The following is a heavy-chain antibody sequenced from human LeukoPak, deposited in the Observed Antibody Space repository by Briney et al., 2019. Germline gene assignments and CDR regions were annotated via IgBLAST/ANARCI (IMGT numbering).Heavy chain of an antibody. V-gene: IGHV3-21*01. CDR3: SRDRLGGLDY. D-gene: IGHD5-12*01. CDR1: GFDFSTYA. CDR2: ISTTSTYI. J-gene: IGHJ4*02. Sequence: GGSLRLSCAASGFDFSTYAINWVRQAPGRGLEWVSSISTTSTYIFYADSLKGRFTISRDNAKNSVYLQMNTLRPEDTAVYYCSRDRLGGLDYWGQGTLVTVSS.